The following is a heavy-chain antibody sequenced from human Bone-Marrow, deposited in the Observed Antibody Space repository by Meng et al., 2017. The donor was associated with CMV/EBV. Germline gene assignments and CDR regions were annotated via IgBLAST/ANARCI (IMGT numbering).Heavy chain of an antibody. Sequence: GESLKISCAASGFTFSSYGMYWVRQAPGKGLEWVAGIWHDGNSKFYGDSVKGRFTISRDSSKNTVYLQMNTLRAEDTAIYYCAKDRSSSFYYFDYWGQGTLVTVSS. CDR2: IWHDGNSK. V-gene: IGHV3-33*06. CDR1: GFTFSSYG. D-gene: IGHD6-13*01. CDR3: AKDRSSSFYYFDY. J-gene: IGHJ4*02.